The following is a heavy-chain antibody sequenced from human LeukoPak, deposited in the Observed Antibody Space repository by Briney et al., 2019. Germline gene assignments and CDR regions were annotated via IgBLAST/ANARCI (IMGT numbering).Heavy chain of an antibody. D-gene: IGHD5-24*01. J-gene: IGHJ4*02. Sequence: GESLKISCKGSGYSFTSYWIGWVRRMPGKGLEWMGIISPGDSDTAYSPSFQGQVTISADKSISTAYLQWSSLKASDTAMYYCARRNGYNAGALDFDYWGQGTLVTVPS. CDR3: ARRNGYNAGALDFDY. CDR2: ISPGDSDT. CDR1: GYSFTSYW. V-gene: IGHV5-51*01.